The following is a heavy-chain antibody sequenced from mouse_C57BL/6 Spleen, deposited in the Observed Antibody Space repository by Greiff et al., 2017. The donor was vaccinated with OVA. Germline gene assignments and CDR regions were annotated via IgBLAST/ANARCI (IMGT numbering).Heavy chain of an antibody. V-gene: IGHV5-12*01. CDR3: ALLSGAY. CDR1: GFTFSDYY. D-gene: IGHD1-1*02. Sequence: DVKLVESGGGLVQPGGSLKLSCAASGFTFSDYYMYWVRQTPEKRLEWVAYISNGGGSTYYPDTVKGRFTISRDNAKNTLYLQMSLLKSEDTAMYYCALLSGAYWGQGTLVTVSA. CDR2: ISNGGGST. J-gene: IGHJ3*01.